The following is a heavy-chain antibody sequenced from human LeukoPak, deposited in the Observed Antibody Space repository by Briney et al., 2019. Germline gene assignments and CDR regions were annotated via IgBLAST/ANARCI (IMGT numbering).Heavy chain of an antibody. J-gene: IGHJ4*02. CDR1: GYTFTSYG. D-gene: IGHD3-3*01. CDR2: ISAYNGNT. V-gene: IGHV1-18*01. Sequence: ASVKVSCKASGYTFTSYGISWVRQAPGQGLEWMGWISAYNGNTNYAQKLQGRVTMTTDTSTSTAYMELRSLRSDDTAVYYCARGRTRITIFGVVIMPLDYWGQGTLVTVSS. CDR3: ARGRTRITIFGVVIMPLDY.